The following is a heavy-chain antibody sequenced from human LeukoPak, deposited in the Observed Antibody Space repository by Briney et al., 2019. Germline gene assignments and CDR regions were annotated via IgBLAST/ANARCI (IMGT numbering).Heavy chain of an antibody. Sequence: PGRSLRLSCAASGFTFSSYAMHWVRQAPGKGLEWVAVISYDGSNKYYADPVKGRFTISRDNSKNTLYLQMNSLRAEDTAVYYCAREVGSGSYPLDYYYGMDVWGKGTTVTVSS. CDR3: AREVGSGSYPLDYYYGMDV. D-gene: IGHD3-10*01. CDR2: ISYDGSNK. J-gene: IGHJ6*04. V-gene: IGHV3-30*04. CDR1: GFTFSSYA.